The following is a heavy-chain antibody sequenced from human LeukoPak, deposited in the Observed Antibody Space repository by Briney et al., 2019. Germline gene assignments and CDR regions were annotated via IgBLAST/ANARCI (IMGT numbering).Heavy chain of an antibody. CDR1: GFTFSSYG. J-gene: IGHJ6*03. V-gene: IGHV3-23*01. Sequence: PGGSLRLSCAASGFTFSSYGMHWVRQAPGKGLEWVSAISGSGGSTYYADSVKGRFTISRDNSKNTLYLQMNSLRAEDTAVYYCAKTSGYERFYYYYYMDVWGKGTTVTVSS. CDR3: AKTSGYERFYYYYYMDV. CDR2: ISGSGGST. D-gene: IGHD5-12*01.